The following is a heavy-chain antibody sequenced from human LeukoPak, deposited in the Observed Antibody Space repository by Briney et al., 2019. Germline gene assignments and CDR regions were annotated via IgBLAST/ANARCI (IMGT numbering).Heavy chain of an antibody. D-gene: IGHD3-22*01. J-gene: IGHJ6*03. CDR1: GGSFSGYD. CDR2: INHSGST. CDR3: ARGRSSGYPYYYYYMDV. Sequence: SETLSLTCAVYGGSFSGYDWSWIRQPPGKGLEWIGEINHSGSTNYNPSLESRVTTSVDTSKNQFSLKVSSVTAADTAVYYCARGRSSGYPYYYYYMDVWGKGTTVTVSS. V-gene: IGHV4-34*01.